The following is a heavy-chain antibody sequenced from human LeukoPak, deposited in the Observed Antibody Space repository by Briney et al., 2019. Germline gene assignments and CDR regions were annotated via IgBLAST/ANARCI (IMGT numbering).Heavy chain of an antibody. CDR3: AKDPYYYETSGFLSGGYFDY. Sequence: LGGSLRLSCVASGFKFGGYVMGWVRQAPGKGLGWVSSISASGDTTCYTDSVKGRFTISRDNSRNTLYLHMNSLRADDTAVYYCAKDPYYYETSGFLSGGYFDYWGQGTLVTVSS. CDR2: ISASGDTT. V-gene: IGHV3-23*01. CDR1: GFKFGGYV. J-gene: IGHJ4*02. D-gene: IGHD3-22*01.